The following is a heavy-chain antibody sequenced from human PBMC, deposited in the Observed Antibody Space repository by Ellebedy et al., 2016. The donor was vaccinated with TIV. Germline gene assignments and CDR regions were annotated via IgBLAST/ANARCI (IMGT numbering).Heavy chain of an antibody. CDR1: GGSFSDYY. V-gene: IGHV4-34*01. CDR3: AYYGSSGYLTEYFQH. D-gene: IGHD3-22*01. Sequence: SETLSLXCAVYGGSFSDYYWSWIRRPPGKGLEWIGEISHSGSTNYNPSLKSRVTISVDKSKNQFSLKLSSVTAADTAVYYCAYYGSSGYLTEYFQHWGQGTLVTVSS. J-gene: IGHJ1*01. CDR2: ISHSGST.